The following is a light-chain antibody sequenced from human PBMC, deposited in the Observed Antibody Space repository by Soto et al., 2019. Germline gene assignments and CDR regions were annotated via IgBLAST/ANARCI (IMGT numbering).Light chain of an antibody. CDR3: QTWDTAIQVI. CDR1: SGHRSYA. CDR2: VKSDGSH. Sequence: QPVLTQAPSVSASLGASVKLTCTLSSGHRSYAIAWHQQQPGKGPRLLMKVKSDGSHTTGDGIPDRFSGSSSGAERYLTISNVQSEDEADYYCQTWDTAIQVIFGRGTKVTVL. J-gene: IGLJ2*01. V-gene: IGLV4-69*01.